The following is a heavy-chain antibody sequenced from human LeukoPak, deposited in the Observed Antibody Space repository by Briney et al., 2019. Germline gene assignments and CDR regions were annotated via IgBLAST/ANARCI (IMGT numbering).Heavy chain of an antibody. CDR2: ISGSGSSI. J-gene: IGHJ2*01. D-gene: IGHD2-15*01. CDR1: GFTFDAYS. V-gene: IGHV3-21*01. CDR3: ARDPLAAATKWYFDF. Sequence: GGSLRLSCEASGFTFDAYSMNWVRQAPGKGLEWVSSISGSGSSIYYADSVKGRFIISRDNAENSLTLQMSSLRVEDTAVYYCARDPLAAATKWYFDFWGRGSLVTVSS.